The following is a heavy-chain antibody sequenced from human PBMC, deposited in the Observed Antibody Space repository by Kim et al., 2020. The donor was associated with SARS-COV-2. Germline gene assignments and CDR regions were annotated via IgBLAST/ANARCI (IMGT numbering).Heavy chain of an antibody. Sequence: SETLSLTCTVFGGSISSYYWSWIRQPPGKGLEWIGYIYYSGSTNYNPSLKSRVTISVDTSKNQFSLKLSSVTAADTAVYYCARGIIAARPGWFDPWGQGTLVTVSS. CDR1: GGSISSYY. V-gene: IGHV4-59*13. J-gene: IGHJ5*02. D-gene: IGHD6-6*01. CDR3: ARGIIAARPGWFDP. CDR2: IYYSGST.